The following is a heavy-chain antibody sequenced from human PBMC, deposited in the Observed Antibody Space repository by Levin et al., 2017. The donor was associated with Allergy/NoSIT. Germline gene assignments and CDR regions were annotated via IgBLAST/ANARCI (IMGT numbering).Heavy chain of an antibody. CDR3: AKKSIGYSWVHFDH. CDR1: GFTFSSYG. CDR2: IRGGDSST. J-gene: IGHJ4*02. V-gene: IGHV3-23*01. Sequence: PGGSLRLSCAASGFTFSSYGMGWVRQAPGKGLEWVAAIRGGDSSTYYGDSVKGRFTISRDDSKNTLYLQMNSLRAEDTAVDYCAKKSIGYSWVHFDHWGQGTLVTVSS. D-gene: IGHD4-11*01.